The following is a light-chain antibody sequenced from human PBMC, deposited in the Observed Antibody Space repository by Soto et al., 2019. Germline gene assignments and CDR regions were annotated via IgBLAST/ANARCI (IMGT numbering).Light chain of an antibody. CDR3: QHSGSSPGT. CDR1: QSVSSY. J-gene: IGKJ1*01. CDR2: GAS. V-gene: IGKV3-20*01. Sequence: IVLTLNPSAVSLSRGESASLWCRASQSVSSYLAWYQQKPGQAPRLLIYGASRRATGVPDRFIGSGSGTDFTLTSSRLEPEDLAVYYCQHSGSSPGTFGQGTKVDIK.